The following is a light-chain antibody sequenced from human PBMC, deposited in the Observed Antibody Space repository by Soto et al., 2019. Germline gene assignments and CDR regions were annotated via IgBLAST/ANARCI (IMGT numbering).Light chain of an antibody. J-gene: IGLJ3*02. Sequence: QSALTQPASVSGSPGQSITISCTGTSSDVGSYNLVSWYQQHPGKAPKLMIYEGSKRPSGVSNRFSGSKSGNTASLTISGLXXXXXXXFYCCSYAGSSTLVFGGGTKLTVL. CDR2: EGS. CDR1: SSDVGSYNL. CDR3: CSYAGSSTLV. V-gene: IGLV2-23*01.